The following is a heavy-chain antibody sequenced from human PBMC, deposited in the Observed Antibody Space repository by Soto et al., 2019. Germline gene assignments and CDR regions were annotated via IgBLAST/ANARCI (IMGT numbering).Heavy chain of an antibody. CDR3: ARGNGTTTMYNQLFDY. CDR1: GFIFKNYA. D-gene: IGHD5-18*01. V-gene: IGHV3-30*04. Sequence: QVQLVESGGGVVQPGRSLRLSCAASGFIFKNYAMHWVRQAPGKGLEWVVVIAKDEYNIYYSDSVRGRFTISRDNSRNTLYLQMNNLRVDDTAVFFCARGNGTTTMYNQLFDYWGQGSLVTVSS. J-gene: IGHJ4*02. CDR2: IAKDEYNI.